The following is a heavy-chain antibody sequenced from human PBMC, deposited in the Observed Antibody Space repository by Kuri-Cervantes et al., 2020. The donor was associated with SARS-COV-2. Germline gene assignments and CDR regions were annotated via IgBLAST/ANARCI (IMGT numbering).Heavy chain of an antibody. Sequence: GGSLRLSCAASGFTFSSYAMHWVRQAPGKGLEWVAVIWYDGSNKYHADSVKGRFTISRDNAKNSLYLQMNSLRAEDTAVYYCARDRGKIAARIYYYYGMDVWGQGTTVTVSS. CDR3: ARDRGKIAARIYYYYGMDV. J-gene: IGHJ6*02. CDR1: GFTFSSYA. D-gene: IGHD6-6*01. V-gene: IGHV3-33*01. CDR2: IWYDGSNK.